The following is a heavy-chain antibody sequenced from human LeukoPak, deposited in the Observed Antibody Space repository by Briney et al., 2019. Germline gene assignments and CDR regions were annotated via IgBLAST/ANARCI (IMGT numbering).Heavy chain of an antibody. V-gene: IGHV1-8*01. Sequence: ASVKVSCKASGYTFTSYDINWVRQATGQGLEWMGWMNPNSGNTGYAQKFQGRVTMTRNTSISTAYMELSSLGSEDTAVYYCARGQVLLWFGETTYAFDIWGQGTMVTVSS. J-gene: IGHJ3*02. CDR1: GYTFTSYD. D-gene: IGHD3-10*01. CDR3: ARGQVLLWFGETTYAFDI. CDR2: MNPNSGNT.